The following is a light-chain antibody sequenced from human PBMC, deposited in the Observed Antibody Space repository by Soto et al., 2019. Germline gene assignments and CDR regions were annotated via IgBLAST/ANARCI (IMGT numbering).Light chain of an antibody. V-gene: IGLV1-47*01. Sequence: QSVLTQPPSASGTPGQRVTISCSGSSSNIGSDFVYWYQQLPGTAPKLLIYHNYQRPSGVPDRFSGSKSGTSGSLAISDLRSEDDSDYYCSAWDDSLRAYVFGAGTKLTVL. J-gene: IGLJ1*01. CDR1: SSNIGSDF. CDR3: SAWDDSLRAYV. CDR2: HNY.